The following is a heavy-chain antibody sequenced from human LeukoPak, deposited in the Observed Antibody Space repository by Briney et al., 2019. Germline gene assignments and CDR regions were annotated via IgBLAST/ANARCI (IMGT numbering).Heavy chain of an antibody. CDR1: GDSISSYF. J-gene: IGHJ6*02. CDR3: ARVNGYPKYYFYGLDA. D-gene: IGHD5-24*01. CDR2: IYYNGNT. V-gene: IGHV4-59*01. Sequence: SETLSLTCTVSGDSISSYFWNWIRQPPGKALEWIGHIYYNGNTNYNPSLESRVTISVDTSKNQFSLRLNSVTAADTAVYYCARVNGYPKYYFYGLDAWGRGTSVTVSS.